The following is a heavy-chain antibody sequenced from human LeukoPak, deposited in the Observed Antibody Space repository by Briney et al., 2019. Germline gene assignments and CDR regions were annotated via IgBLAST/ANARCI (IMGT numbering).Heavy chain of an antibody. CDR1: GFTFSSYT. D-gene: IGHD6-13*01. V-gene: IGHV3-21*01. CDR3: ARDLLDIAAAGNNWFDP. CDR2: ISSSSSHI. Sequence: GGSLRLSCAAPGFTFSSYTMNWVRQAPGKGLEWVSSISSSSSHIYYADSVKGRFTISRDNAKNSLYLQMNSLRAEDTAVYYCARDLLDIAAAGNNWFDPWGQRTLVTVSS. J-gene: IGHJ5*02.